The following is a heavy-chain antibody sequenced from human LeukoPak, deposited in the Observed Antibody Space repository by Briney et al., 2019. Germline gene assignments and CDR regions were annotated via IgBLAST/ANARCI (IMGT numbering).Heavy chain of an antibody. V-gene: IGHV3-23*01. CDR3: AKSLSELGY. D-gene: IGHD1-26*01. J-gene: IGHJ4*02. Sequence: GGSLRLSCAASGFTFSSSAMSWVRQAPGKGLEWVSAISNNGGYTYYADSVQGRFTISRDNSKSTLCLQMNSLRAEDTAVYYCAKSLSELGYWGQGTLVTVSS. CDR2: ISNNGGYT. CDR1: GFTFSSSA.